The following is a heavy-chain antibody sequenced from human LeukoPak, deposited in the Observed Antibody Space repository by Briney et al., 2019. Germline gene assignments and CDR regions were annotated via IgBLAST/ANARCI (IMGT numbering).Heavy chain of an antibody. V-gene: IGHV7-4-1*02. J-gene: IGHJ4*02. CDR2: INTNTGNP. Sequence: ASVKVSCKASGYTFTGYAMNWVRQAPGQGLEWMGWINTNTGNPTYAQGFTGRFVFSLDTSVSTAYLQISSLKAEDTAVYYCARNTYYYGSGEDYYFDYWGQGTLVTVSS. D-gene: IGHD3-10*01. CDR3: ARNTYYYGSGEDYYFDY. CDR1: GYTFTGYA.